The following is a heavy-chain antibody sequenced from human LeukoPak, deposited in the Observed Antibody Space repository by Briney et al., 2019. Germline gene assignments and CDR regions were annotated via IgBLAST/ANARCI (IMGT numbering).Heavy chain of an antibody. D-gene: IGHD6-19*01. V-gene: IGHV3-11*04. Sequence: GGSLRLSCAASGFTFSDYYMSWIRQAPGKGLEWVSYIRSSGSTLYYADSVKGRFTISRDNAKNSLYLQMNSLRAEDTAVYYCARVGRLDDAFDIWGQGTMVTVSS. CDR3: ARVGRLDDAFDI. CDR1: GFTFSDYY. CDR2: IRSSGSTL. J-gene: IGHJ3*02.